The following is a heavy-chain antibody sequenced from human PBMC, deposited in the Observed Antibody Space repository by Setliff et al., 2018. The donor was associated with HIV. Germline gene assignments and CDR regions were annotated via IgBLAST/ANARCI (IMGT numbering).Heavy chain of an antibody. V-gene: IGHV1-18*04. Sequence: ASVKVSCKASGYTLAGYFMHWVRQAPGQGLEWMGWISGYNGNTNYAQNLQGRVTMTTDTSASTAYMELRSLRSDDTAVYYCARSGLYCSGGGCHSGAFDIWGQGTMVTVSS. J-gene: IGHJ3*02. CDR1: GYTLAGYF. CDR3: ARSGLYCSGGGCHSGAFDI. D-gene: IGHD2-15*01. CDR2: ISGYNGNT.